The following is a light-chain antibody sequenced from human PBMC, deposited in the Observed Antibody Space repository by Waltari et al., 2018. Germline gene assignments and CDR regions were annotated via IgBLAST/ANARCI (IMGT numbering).Light chain of an antibody. Sequence: SSELTQDPAVSVALGQTVRITCQGDSLRSYYASRYQHKPGQAHVLVIYGKVSRPLAIPDVFSGSTSGHTASLTITGAQAEDEADYYCNSRDSSGKLVVFGEGTKLTVL. CDR2: GKV. V-gene: IGLV3-19*01. CDR1: SLRSYY. CDR3: NSRDSSGKLVV. J-gene: IGLJ2*01.